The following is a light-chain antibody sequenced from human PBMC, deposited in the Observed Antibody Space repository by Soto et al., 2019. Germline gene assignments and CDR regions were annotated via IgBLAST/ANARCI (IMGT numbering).Light chain of an antibody. CDR3: QKYNSAPWT. CDR2: AAS. Sequence: DIQMTQSPSSLSASVGDRVTITCRASQGISTYLAWYQQKPGKVPQILISAASALHSGVPSSFSGSGSGTDFTLTISSLQPEDAATYYCQKYNSAPWTFGQGTRVEIK. V-gene: IGKV1-27*01. J-gene: IGKJ1*01. CDR1: QGISTY.